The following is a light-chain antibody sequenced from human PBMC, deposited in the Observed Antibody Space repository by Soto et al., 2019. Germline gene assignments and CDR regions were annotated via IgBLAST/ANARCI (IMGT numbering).Light chain of an antibody. CDR2: AAS. Sequence: DIQMTQSPSSLSASVGDRVTITCRASQSISSYLNWYQKKPGKAPKLXXYAASSLQSGVPSRFSGSASGTDLTLTISSLQTYDFANYYCQQYNSYSPRTFGQGTKVDIK. CDR3: QQYNSYSPRT. CDR1: QSISSY. V-gene: IGKV1-5*01. J-gene: IGKJ1*01.